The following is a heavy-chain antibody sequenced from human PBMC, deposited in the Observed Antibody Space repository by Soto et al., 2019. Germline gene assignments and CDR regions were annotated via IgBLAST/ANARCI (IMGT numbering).Heavy chain of an antibody. CDR1: GFTFDDYG. D-gene: IGHD4-17*01. V-gene: IGHV3-20*04. Sequence: GGSLRLSCAASGFTFDDYGMSWVRQAPGKGLEWVSGINWNGGSTGYADSVKGRFTISRDNAKNSLYLQMNSLRAEDTALYYCARDLDTDYGDYPDLGYWGQGTLVTVSS. CDR2: INWNGGST. CDR3: ARDLDTDYGDYPDLGY. J-gene: IGHJ4*02.